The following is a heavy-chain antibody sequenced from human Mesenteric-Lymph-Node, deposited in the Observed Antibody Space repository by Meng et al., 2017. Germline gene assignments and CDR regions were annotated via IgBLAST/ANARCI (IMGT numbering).Heavy chain of an antibody. Sequence: GESLKISCAASGFTVSSNYMSWVRQAPGKGLEWVAVISYDGSNKYYADSVKGRFTISRDNSKNTPYLQMNSLRAEDTAVYYCAKDRESNNGVWDAFDIWGQGTMVTVSS. J-gene: IGHJ3*02. V-gene: IGHV3-30*07. CDR1: GFTVSSNY. D-gene: IGHD1-14*01. CDR2: ISYDGSNK. CDR3: AKDRESNNGVWDAFDI.